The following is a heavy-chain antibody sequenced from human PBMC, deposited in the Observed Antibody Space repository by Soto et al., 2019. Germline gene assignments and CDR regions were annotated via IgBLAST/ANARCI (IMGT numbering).Heavy chain of an antibody. CDR2: LYHSGST. D-gene: IGHD4-17*01. Sequence: TLSLTCAVSGCSISSGGYSWSWIREPPGKGLEWIGYLYHSGSTYYNPSLKSRVTISVDRSKNQFSRKLSSVTAADTAVYYCARASTTVTTLDYWGQGTLVTVSS. J-gene: IGHJ4*02. CDR1: GCSISSGGYS. CDR3: ARASTTVTTLDY. V-gene: IGHV4-30-2*01.